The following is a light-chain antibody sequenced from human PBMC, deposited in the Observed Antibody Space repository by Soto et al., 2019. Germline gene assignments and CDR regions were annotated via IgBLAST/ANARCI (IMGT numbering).Light chain of an antibody. CDR2: GAS. J-gene: IGKJ1*01. CDR3: QQYNNWPQT. CDR1: QSVSSN. V-gene: IGKV3-15*01. Sequence: EIVMTQSPATLSVSPGERATLSCRASQSVSSNLAWYQQKPGQAPRLLIYGASTRDTGITARFSGSGSGTEFTLIISSRQSEDFAVYYCQQYNNWPQTFGQGTKVEIK.